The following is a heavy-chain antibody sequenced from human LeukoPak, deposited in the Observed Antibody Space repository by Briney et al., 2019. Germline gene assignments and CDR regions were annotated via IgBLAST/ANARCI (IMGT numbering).Heavy chain of an antibody. CDR1: GFIFSDYW. Sequence: PGGSLRLSCAASGFIFSDYWMHWVRQGPGKGLVWVSRIKSDGSSTSYADSVKGRFTISRDNAKNTEYVHMNSLRDEDTAVYYCARGGRYAYFLDYWGQGTLVTVSS. D-gene: IGHD3-16*01. CDR2: IKSDGSST. J-gene: IGHJ4*02. CDR3: ARGGRYAYFLDY. V-gene: IGHV3-74*01.